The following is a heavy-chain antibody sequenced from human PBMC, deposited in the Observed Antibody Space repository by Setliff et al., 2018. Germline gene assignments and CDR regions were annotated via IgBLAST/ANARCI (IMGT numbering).Heavy chain of an antibody. CDR2: IYSRGST. Sequence: SETLSLTCTVSGGSMSSHYWSWIRQPPGEGLEWIGWIYSRGSTTYNPSLKSRVTISVDTSKSQFSLTLTSVTAADTALYYCARTGTGYYYGEFQRWGQGTLVTVSS. D-gene: IGHD3-22*01. V-gene: IGHV4-4*08. CDR1: GGSMSSHY. CDR3: ARTGTGYYYGEFQR. J-gene: IGHJ1*01.